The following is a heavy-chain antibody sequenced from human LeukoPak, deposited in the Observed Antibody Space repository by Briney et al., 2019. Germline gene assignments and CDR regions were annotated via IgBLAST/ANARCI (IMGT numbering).Heavy chain of an antibody. CDR1: GFTFSSYS. D-gene: IGHD6-19*01. CDR3: ATRGSGRYYFDH. CDR2: ISASGHST. V-gene: IGHV3-23*01. J-gene: IGHJ4*02. Sequence: GGSLRLSCTASGFTFSSYSMAWVRQAPGKGLEGVSGISASGHSTNHADSVRGRFTITRDSSKNTLLLQMDSLTTDDTAVYYCATRGSGRYYFDHWGQGALVTVSS.